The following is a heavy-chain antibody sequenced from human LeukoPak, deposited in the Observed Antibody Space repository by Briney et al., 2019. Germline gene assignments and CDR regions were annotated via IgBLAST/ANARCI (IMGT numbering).Heavy chain of an antibody. V-gene: IGHV3-21*01. D-gene: IGHD2-15*01. J-gene: IGHJ4*02. CDR2: ISSSSSYI. CDR3: ARRRHCTSGSCEDFDY. Sequence: PGGSLRLSCAASGFTFSTYSMNWVRQAPGKGLEWVSSISSSSSYIYYADSVKGRFTISRDNAKNSLYLQMNSLRAEDMAVYYCARRRHCTSGSCEDFDYWGQGTLVTVSS. CDR1: GFTFSTYS.